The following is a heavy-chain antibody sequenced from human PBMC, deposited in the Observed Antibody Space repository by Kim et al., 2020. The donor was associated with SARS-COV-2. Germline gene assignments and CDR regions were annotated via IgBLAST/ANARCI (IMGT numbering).Heavy chain of an antibody. D-gene: IGHD3-10*02. Sequence: GGSLRLSCAASGFTFYDYAMHWVRQAPGKGLEWVSGISWNSGSVSYADSVKGRFTISRDNAKNSLYLQMNSLIAEDTALNYCAKTQLIRFGELFDSWGQGALVTVAS. CDR3: AKTQLIRFGELFDS. CDR1: GFTFYDYA. J-gene: IGHJ4*02. V-gene: IGHV3-9*01. CDR2: ISWNSGSV.